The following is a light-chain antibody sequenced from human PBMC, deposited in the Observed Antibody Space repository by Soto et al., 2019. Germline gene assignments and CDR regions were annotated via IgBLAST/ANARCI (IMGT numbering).Light chain of an antibody. CDR3: ATWDDSLSGYV. CDR2: SSN. J-gene: IGLJ1*01. V-gene: IGLV1-44*01. Sequence: QSVLTQPPSASGTPGQRVTISCSGSSSNIGSNTVNWYQQLPGTAPKLLIYSSNQRPSGVPDRFSGSKSGTSASLAISGLRSEDEADYYCATWDDSLSGYVFGTGTKLTVL. CDR1: SSNIGSNT.